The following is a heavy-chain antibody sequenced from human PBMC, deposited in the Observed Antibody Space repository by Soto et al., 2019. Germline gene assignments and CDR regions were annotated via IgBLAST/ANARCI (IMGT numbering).Heavy chain of an antibody. V-gene: IGHV3-15*01. CDR1: GITFSNTW. Sequence: GGSLRLSCAASGITFSNTWMSWVRQAPGKGLEWVGRIKSKTNGGTADYAAPVKGRFTISRDDSKNTLYLQMNSLKTEDTGVYYCATDERPNNDYWGQVTLVTVSS. J-gene: IGHJ4*02. CDR3: ATDERPNNDY. CDR2: IKSKTNGGTA.